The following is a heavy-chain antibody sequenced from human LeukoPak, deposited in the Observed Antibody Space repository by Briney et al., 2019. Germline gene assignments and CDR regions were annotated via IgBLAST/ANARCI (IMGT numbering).Heavy chain of an antibody. V-gene: IGHV1-18*01. CDR2: ISPYNGNT. CDR1: GYTFTSYS. Sequence: ASVKVSCKAFGYTFTSYSVNWVRQAPGQGLEWMGWISPYNGNTNYARKIRGRVTMTTDTSTGTAYMDLRSLRSDDTAVYYCARGGFTGYDYIDYWGQGTLVTVSS. CDR3: ARGGFTGYDYIDY. J-gene: IGHJ4*02. D-gene: IGHD5-12*01.